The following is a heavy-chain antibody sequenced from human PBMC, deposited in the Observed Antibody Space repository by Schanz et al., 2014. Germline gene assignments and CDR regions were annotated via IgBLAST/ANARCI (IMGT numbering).Heavy chain of an antibody. Sequence: VQLVESGGGVVQPGRSLRLSCAASGFTFSSYALHWVRQAPGKGLEWVAFVPFDGSQKFYADSVKGRFTISRDNSKITVYLQMNSLRPGDTAVYYCARESSNDIVLVPGAVFDHWGQGILVTVSS. V-gene: IGHV3-30*04. J-gene: IGHJ4*02. CDR3: ARESSNDIVLVPGAVFDH. CDR2: VPFDGSQK. CDR1: GFTFSSYA. D-gene: IGHD2-2*01.